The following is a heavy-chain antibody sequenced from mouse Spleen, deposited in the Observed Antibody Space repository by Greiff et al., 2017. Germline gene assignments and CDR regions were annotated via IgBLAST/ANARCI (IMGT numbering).Heavy chain of an antibody. Sequence: VKLEESGPGLVQPSQSLSITCTVSGFSLTSYGVHWVRQSPGKGLEWLGVIWSGGSTDYNAAFISRLSISKDNSKSQVFFKMNSLQADDTAIYYCAIYYGNYGYAMDYWGQGTSVTVSS. CDR3: AIYYGNYGYAMDY. J-gene: IGHJ4*01. D-gene: IGHD2-1*01. CDR1: GFSLTSYG. V-gene: IGHV2-2*01. CDR2: IWSGGST.